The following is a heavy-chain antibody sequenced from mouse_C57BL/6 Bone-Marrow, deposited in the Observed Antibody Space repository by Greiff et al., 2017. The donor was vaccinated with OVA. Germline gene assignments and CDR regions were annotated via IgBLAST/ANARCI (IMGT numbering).Heavy chain of an antibody. D-gene: IGHD1-1*01. V-gene: IGHV1-55*01. CDR3: ARGAYGRDY. J-gene: IGHJ2*01. CDR2: IYPGSGST. CDR1: GYTFTSYW. Sequence: QVHVKQPGAELVKPGASVKMSCKASGYTFTSYWITWVKQRPGQGLEWIGDIYPGSGSTNYNEKFKSKATLTVDTSSSTAYMQLSSLTSEDSAVYYCARGAYGRDYWGQGTTLTVSS.